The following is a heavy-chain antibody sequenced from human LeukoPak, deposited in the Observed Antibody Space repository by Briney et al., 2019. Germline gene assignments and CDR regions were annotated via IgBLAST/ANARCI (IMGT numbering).Heavy chain of an antibody. J-gene: IGHJ4*02. Sequence: ASVKVSCKASGYTFTSYWIQWVRQAPGQGLEWVGLINPSDGSVAYAHRFQGRVTMTRDTSTSIVYMDLSSLRSEDTAVYYCAKAPRNSSTMLDYWGQGTLLTVSS. CDR1: GYTFTSYW. D-gene: IGHD6-13*01. V-gene: IGHV1-46*01. CDR3: AKAPRNSSTMLDY. CDR2: INPSDGSV.